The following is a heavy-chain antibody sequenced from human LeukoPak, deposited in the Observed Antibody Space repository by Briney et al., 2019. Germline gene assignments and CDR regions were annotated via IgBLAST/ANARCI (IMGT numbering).Heavy chain of an antibody. D-gene: IGHD3-22*01. Sequence: SVKVSCKASGGTFSSYAISWVRQAPGQGLEWMGGIIPIFGTANYAQKFQGRVTITADESTSTAYMELSSLRSEDTAVYYCARAGYYDSGGYYYGYWGQGTLVTVSS. V-gene: IGHV1-69*13. CDR2: IIPIFGTA. J-gene: IGHJ4*02. CDR1: GGTFSSYA. CDR3: ARAGYYDSGGYYYGY.